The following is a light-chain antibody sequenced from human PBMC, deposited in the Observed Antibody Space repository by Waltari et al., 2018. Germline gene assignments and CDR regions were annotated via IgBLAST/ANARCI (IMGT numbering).Light chain of an antibody. J-gene: IGLJ2*01. CDR3: ISYSSSTTLGV. CDR2: EVS. Sequence: QSALTPPASVSGSPAQSITISCTGSSSDVWAYNYVSWYQHHPGKAPKPMIYEVSYRPSGVSNRFSGSKSGNTASLTISWLLAEDEADYYCISYSSSTTLGVFSGGTKLTVL. CDR1: SSDVWAYNY. V-gene: IGLV2-14*01.